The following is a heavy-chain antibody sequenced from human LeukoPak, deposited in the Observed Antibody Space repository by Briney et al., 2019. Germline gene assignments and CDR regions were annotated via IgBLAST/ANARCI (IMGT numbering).Heavy chain of an antibody. Sequence: GGFLRLSCVASGSTFDDYGMHLVRQAPGKGLEWVSGISWDSGKVDYADSVKGRFTISRDNAKNSLYLQMNSLRIEDTALYYCAKGLYSSYWYLDLWGRGTQVTVSS. CDR2: ISWDSGKV. CDR1: GSTFDDYG. J-gene: IGHJ2*01. CDR3: AKGLYSSYWYLDL. D-gene: IGHD2-21*01. V-gene: IGHV3-9*01.